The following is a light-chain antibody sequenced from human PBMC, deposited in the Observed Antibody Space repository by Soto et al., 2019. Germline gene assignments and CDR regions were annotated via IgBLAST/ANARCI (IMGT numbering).Light chain of an antibody. CDR3: SSYTSSSTRYV. CDR1: SSDVGGYNY. Sequence: QSALTQPASVSGSPGQSITISCTGTSSDVGGYNYVSWYQQHPGKAPKLMIYDVSNRPSGVSNRFSGSKSGNTASLTISGLQAEDEADYSWSSYTSSSTRYVXGTGTKVTVL. CDR2: DVS. J-gene: IGLJ1*01. V-gene: IGLV2-14*01.